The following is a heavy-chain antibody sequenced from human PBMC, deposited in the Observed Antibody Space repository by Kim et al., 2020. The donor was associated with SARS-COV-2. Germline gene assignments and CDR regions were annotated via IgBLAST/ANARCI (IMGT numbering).Heavy chain of an antibody. CDR1: GYTFTSYG. CDR2: ISAYNGNT. Sequence: ASVKVSCKASGYTFTSYGISWVRQAPGQGLEWMGWISAYNGNTNYAQKLQGRVTMTTDTSTSTAYMELRSLRSDDTAVYYCARDEVRFLEWLGHHLNYWGQGTLVTVSS. D-gene: IGHD3-3*01. J-gene: IGHJ4*02. CDR3: ARDEVRFLEWLGHHLNY. V-gene: IGHV1-18*04.